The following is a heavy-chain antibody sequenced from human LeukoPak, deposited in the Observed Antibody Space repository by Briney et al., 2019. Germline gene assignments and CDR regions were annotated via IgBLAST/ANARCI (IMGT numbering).Heavy chain of an antibody. D-gene: IGHD3-16*01. CDR1: GFSFSSYW. Sequence: GGSLRLSCAASGFSFSSYWMSWVRQAPGKGLEWVSAISGSGGSTHYADSVKGRFTISRDNSKNTLYLQMNSLRAEDTAVYYCAKAKGGRRGPTYYYYYYMDVWGKGPTVTISS. CDR2: ISGSGGST. J-gene: IGHJ6*03. CDR3: AKAKGGRRGPTYYYYYYMDV. V-gene: IGHV3-23*01.